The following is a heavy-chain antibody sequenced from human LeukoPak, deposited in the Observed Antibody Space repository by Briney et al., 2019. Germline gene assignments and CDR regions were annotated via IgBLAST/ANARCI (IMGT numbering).Heavy chain of an antibody. J-gene: IGHJ4*02. Sequence: GGSLRLSCAASGFTFSSYAMSWVRQAPGKGPEWVSAISGSGGSTYYAGSVKGRFTISRDNSKNTLYLQMNSLRAEDTAVYYCALGYGDYSFWGQGTLVTVSS. CDR2: ISGSGGST. D-gene: IGHD4-17*01. CDR1: GFTFSSYA. CDR3: ALGYGDYSF. V-gene: IGHV3-23*01.